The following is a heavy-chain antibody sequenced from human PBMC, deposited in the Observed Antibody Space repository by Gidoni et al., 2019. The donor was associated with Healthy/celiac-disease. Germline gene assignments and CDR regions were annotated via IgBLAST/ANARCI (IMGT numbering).Heavy chain of an antibody. CDR3: ARALSCWGVAAAGRFDP. J-gene: IGHJ5*02. Sequence: QVQLKQWGAGPLKPSETLSLTCAVYGGSFSGYYGSWIRQPPGKGLEWIGEINQSGSTNYNPSLMRRLTISADTSKNQFSLKLISVTVADTAVYYCARALSCWGVAAAGRFDPWGQGTLVTVSS. CDR2: INQSGST. CDR1: GGSFSGYY. V-gene: IGHV4-34*01. D-gene: IGHD6-13*01.